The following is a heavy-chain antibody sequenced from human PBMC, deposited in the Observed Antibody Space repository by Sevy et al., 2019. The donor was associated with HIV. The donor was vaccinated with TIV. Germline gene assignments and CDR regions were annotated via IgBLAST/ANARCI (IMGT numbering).Heavy chain of an antibody. CDR3: ARTSTVATGYFDY. CDR2: IVGGSSTI. D-gene: IGHD4-4*01. J-gene: IGHJ4*02. V-gene: IGHV3-48*01. CDR1: GFTFSRYS. Sequence: GGSLRLSCAASGFTFSRYSMNWVRQAPGKGLEWFSYIVGGSSTIYYADSVKGRFTISRDNAKNSLYLQLNSLRAEDTAVYYCARTSTVATGYFDYWGQGTLVTVSS.